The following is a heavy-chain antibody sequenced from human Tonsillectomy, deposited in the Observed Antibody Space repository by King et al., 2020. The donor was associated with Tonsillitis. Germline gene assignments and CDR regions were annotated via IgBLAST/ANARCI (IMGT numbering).Heavy chain of an antibody. CDR3: ARDCPAQDAGEPFDY. Sequence: VQLVESGGGVVQPGRSLRLSCAASGFTFSSYAMHWVRQAPGKRLEWVAVISYDGSNKYYADSVKGRFTISRDNSKNTLYLQMNSLRAEDTAVYYCARDCPAQDAGEPFDYWGQGTLVTVSS. D-gene: IGHD1-14*01. J-gene: IGHJ4*02. CDR2: ISYDGSNK. CDR1: GFTFSSYA. V-gene: IGHV3-30*04.